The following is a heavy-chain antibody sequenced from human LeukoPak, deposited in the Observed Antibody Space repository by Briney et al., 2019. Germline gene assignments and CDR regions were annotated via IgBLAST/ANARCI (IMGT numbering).Heavy chain of an antibody. Sequence: SVTVSCKASGGTFSSYAISWVRQAPGQGLEWMGGIIPIFGTANYAQKFRGRVTITADESTSTAYMELSSLRSEDTAVYYCAGYGDAYYLDYWGQGTLVTVSS. CDR3: AGYGDAYYLDY. D-gene: IGHD4-17*01. CDR1: GGTFSSYA. J-gene: IGHJ4*02. CDR2: IIPIFGTA. V-gene: IGHV1-69*13.